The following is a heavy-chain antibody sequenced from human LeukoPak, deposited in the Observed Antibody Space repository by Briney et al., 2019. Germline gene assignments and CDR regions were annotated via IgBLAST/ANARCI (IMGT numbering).Heavy chain of an antibody. CDR2: IYYSGST. CDR1: GGSISSSSYY. J-gene: IGHJ4*02. Sequence: PSETLSLTCTVSGGSISSSSYYWGWIRQPPGKGLEWIGSIYYSGSTYYNPSLKSRVTISVDTSKNQFSLKLSSVTAADTAVYYCARAMALFDYWGQGTLVTVSS. V-gene: IGHV4-39*07. CDR3: ARAMALFDY. D-gene: IGHD3-10*01.